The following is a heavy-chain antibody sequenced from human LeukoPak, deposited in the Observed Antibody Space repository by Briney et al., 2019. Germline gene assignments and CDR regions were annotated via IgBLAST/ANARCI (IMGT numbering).Heavy chain of an antibody. CDR1: GFTFSSYA. D-gene: IGHD6-13*01. CDR2: ISGSGGST. V-gene: IGHV3-23*01. Sequence: PGGSLRLSCAASGFTFSSYAMSWVRQAPGKGLEWVSAISGSGGSTYYADSVKGRFTISRDNSKNTLYLQMNSLRAEDTAVYYCAKHWDSSSWYDYFDYWGQGTLVTVSS. CDR3: AKHWDSSSWYDYFDY. J-gene: IGHJ4*02.